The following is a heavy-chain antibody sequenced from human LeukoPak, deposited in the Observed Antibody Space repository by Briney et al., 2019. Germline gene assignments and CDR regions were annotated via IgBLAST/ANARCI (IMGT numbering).Heavy chain of an antibody. CDR1: GFTFSSYA. J-gene: IGHJ4*02. V-gene: IGHV3-30*04. CDR2: ISYDGSNK. Sequence: GGSLRLSCAASGFTFSSYAMHWVRQAPGKGLEWVAVISYDGSNKYYADSVKGRFTISRDNSKNTLYLQMNSLRAEDTAVYYCARAVINYWTFDYWGQGTLVTVSS. CDR3: ARAVINYWTFDY. D-gene: IGHD1-1*01.